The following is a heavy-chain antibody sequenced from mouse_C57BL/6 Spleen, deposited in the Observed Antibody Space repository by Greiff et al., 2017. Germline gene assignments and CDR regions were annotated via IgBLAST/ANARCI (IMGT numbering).Heavy chain of an antibody. Sequence: VQLQQSGAELVKPGASVKLSRTASGFNIKDYYMHWVKQRTEQGLEWIGRIDPEDGETKYAPKFQGKATITADTSSNTAYLQRSSLTSEDTAVYYCARSITTVVAPFADWGQGTTLTVSS. D-gene: IGHD1-1*01. CDR1: GFNIKDYY. V-gene: IGHV14-2*01. J-gene: IGHJ2*01. CDR2: IDPEDGET. CDR3: ARSITTVVAPFAD.